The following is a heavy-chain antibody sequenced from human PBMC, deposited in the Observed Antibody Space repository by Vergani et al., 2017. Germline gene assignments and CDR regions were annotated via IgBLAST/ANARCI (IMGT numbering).Heavy chain of an antibody. V-gene: IGHV3-48*01. Sequence: EVQLVESGGGFVQPGGSLRLSCAASGFTFSSYSMNGVRQAPGKGLEWVSYISSSSSTIYYAASVKGRFTISRDNSKNSLYLQMNSLRAEDMAVSYCASLTSLLYYDSSGFGDAFDIWGQGTMVTVSS. D-gene: IGHD3-22*01. CDR1: GFTFSSYS. CDR2: ISSSSSTI. J-gene: IGHJ3*02. CDR3: ASLTSLLYYDSSGFGDAFDI.